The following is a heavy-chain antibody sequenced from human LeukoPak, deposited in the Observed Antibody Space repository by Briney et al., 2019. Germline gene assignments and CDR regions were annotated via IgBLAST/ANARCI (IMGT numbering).Heavy chain of an antibody. CDR3: AKGYDYYDSSGPFDY. CDR2: ISGDGGST. Sequence: GGSLRLSCAASGFTFDDYALHWVRQAPGKGLEWVSLISGDGGSTYYADSVKGRFTISRDNSKNSLYVQMNSLRTEDTALYYCAKGYDYYDSSGPFDYWGQGTLVTVSS. V-gene: IGHV3-43*02. CDR1: GFTFDDYA. D-gene: IGHD3-22*01. J-gene: IGHJ4*02.